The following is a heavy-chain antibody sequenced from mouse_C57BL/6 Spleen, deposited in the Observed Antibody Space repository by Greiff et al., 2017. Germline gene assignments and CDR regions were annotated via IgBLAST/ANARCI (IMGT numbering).Heavy chain of an antibody. CDR3: ARGGIPDY. V-gene: IGHV5-6*01. Sequence: DVQLVESGGDLVKPGGSLKLSCAASGFTFSSYGMSWVRQTPDKRLEWVATISSGGSYTYYPDSVKGRFTISRDNAKNTLYLQMSSLKSEDTAMYYCARGGIPDYWGQGTTLTVSS. CDR2: ISSGGSYT. CDR1: GFTFSSYG. J-gene: IGHJ2*01.